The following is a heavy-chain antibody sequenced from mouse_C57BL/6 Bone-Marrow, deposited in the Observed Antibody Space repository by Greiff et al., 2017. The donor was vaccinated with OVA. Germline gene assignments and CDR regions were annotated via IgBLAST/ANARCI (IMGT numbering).Heavy chain of an antibody. CDR2: IHPNSGST. J-gene: IGHJ1*03. D-gene: IGHD2-4*01. V-gene: IGHV1-64*01. Sequence: QVQLQQPGAELVKPGASVKLSCKASGYTFTSYWMHWVKQRPGQGLEWIGMIHPNSGSTNYNEKFKSKATLTVDKSSSTAYMQLSSLTSEDSAVYYGATETMRLRRSYWYFDVWGTGTTVTVSS. CDR3: ATETMRLRRSYWYFDV. CDR1: GYTFTSYW.